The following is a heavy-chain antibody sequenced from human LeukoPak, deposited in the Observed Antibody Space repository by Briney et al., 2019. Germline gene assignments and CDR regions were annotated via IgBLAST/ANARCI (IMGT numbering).Heavy chain of an antibody. V-gene: IGHV1-24*01. CDR3: ATGLTPITMIVVSPMTHHAAFDI. Sequence: ASVKVSCKVSGYTLTELSMHWVRQAPGKGLEWMGGFDPEDGETIYAQKFQGRVTMTEDTSTDTAYMELSSLRSEDTAVYYCATGLTPITMIVVSPMTHHAAFDIRGQGTMVTVSS. J-gene: IGHJ3*02. CDR2: FDPEDGET. D-gene: IGHD3-22*01. CDR1: GYTLTELS.